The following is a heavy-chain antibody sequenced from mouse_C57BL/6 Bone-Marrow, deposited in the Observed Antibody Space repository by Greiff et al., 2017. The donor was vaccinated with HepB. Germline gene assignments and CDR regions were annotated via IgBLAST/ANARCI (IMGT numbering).Heavy chain of an antibody. Sequence: EVQGVESGGGLVQPGESLKLSCESNEYEFPSHDMSWVRKTPEKRLELVAAINSDGGSTYYPDTMERRYIISRDNTKKTLYLQMSSLRSEDTALYYCARQGGTVVAPYYAMDYWGQGTSVTVSS. V-gene: IGHV5-2*01. CDR2: INSDGGST. J-gene: IGHJ4*01. D-gene: IGHD1-1*01. CDR3: ARQGGTVVAPYYAMDY. CDR1: EYEFPSHD.